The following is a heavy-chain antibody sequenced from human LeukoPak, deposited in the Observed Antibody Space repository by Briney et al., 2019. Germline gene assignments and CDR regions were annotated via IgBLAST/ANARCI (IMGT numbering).Heavy chain of an antibody. CDR3: ARGGATTITLVY. Sequence: SETLSLTCTVSGDSVRGGSYQWTWIRQRPGQGLEWCGCVYFSGNPDYNPSLQSRLTMSVDSSKNQFSLKLSSVTAADTAVYFCARGGATTITLVYWGQGTLVTVSS. D-gene: IGHD4-11*01. CDR2: VYFSGNP. CDR1: GDSVRGGSYQ. V-gene: IGHV4-31*03. J-gene: IGHJ4*02.